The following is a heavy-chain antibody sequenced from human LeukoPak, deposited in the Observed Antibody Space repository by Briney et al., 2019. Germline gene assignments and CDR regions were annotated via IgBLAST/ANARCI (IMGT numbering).Heavy chain of an antibody. V-gene: IGHV3-7*01. CDR2: IKQDGSEK. CDR1: GFTFSSYW. J-gene: IGHJ4*02. CDR3: ARDRYSSSGYESELDY. D-gene: IGHD6-13*01. Sequence: LSGGSLRLSCAASGFTFSSYWMSWVRQAPGKGLEWVANIKQDGSEKYYVDSVKGRFTISRDNAKNSLYLQMNSLRAEDTAVYYCARDRYSSSGYESELDYWGQGTLVTVSS.